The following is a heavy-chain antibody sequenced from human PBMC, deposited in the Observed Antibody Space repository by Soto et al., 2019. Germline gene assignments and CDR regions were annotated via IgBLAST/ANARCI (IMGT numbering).Heavy chain of an antibody. D-gene: IGHD2-15*01. CDR1: GITFRSYS. CDR2: SSYSTSAI. J-gene: IGHJ6*02. V-gene: IGHV3-48*02. Sequence: EVQLVESGGGLVQPGGSLRLSCTASGITFRSYSMNWVRQAPGKGLEWVSYSSYSTSAIYYADSVKGRFTISRDNAKNSLYLQMNSLRDEDTAVYYCARGCGGSCYSAYGMDVWGQGTTVTVSS. CDR3: ARGCGGSCYSAYGMDV.